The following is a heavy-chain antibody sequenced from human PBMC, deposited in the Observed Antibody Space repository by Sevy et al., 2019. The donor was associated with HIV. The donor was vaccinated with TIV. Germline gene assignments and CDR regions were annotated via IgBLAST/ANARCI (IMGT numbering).Heavy chain of an antibody. CDR1: GFTFSSYA. D-gene: IGHD3-16*01. J-gene: IGHJ6*02. CDR2: ISYDGSNK. V-gene: IGHV3-30-3*01. Sequence: GGSLRLSCAASGFTFSSYAMHWVRQAPGKGLEWVAVISYDGSNKYYADSVKGRFTISRDNSKNTLYLQMNSLRAEDTAVYYCARDFRAANRGYYYYGMDVWGQGTTVTVSS. CDR3: ARDFRAANRGYYYYGMDV.